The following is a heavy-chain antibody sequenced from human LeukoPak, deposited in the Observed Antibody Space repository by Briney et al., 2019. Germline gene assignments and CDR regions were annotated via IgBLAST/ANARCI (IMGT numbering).Heavy chain of an antibody. J-gene: IGHJ6*03. CDR3: AKGMGNYYGSGSPYYYYYMDV. CDR1: GFTFSTYG. V-gene: IGHV3-23*01. CDR2: INDSGGNT. Sequence: GGSLRLSCAASGFTFSTYGMTWVRQAPGEGLEWVSTINDSGGNTHYADSVKGRFTISRDNSKNTLYLQMNSLRAEDTAVYYCAKGMGNYYGSGSPYYYYYMDVWGKGTTVTISS. D-gene: IGHD3-10*01.